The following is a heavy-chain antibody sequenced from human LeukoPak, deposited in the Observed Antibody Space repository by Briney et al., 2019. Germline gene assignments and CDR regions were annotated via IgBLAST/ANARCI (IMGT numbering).Heavy chain of an antibody. CDR1: GYTFTDYY. Sequence: GASVKVSCKASGYTFTDYYIHWVRQAPGQGPQWMGWINPNSGATNYAQRFQGRVTMARDTSISTAYMELSRLRSDDTAVYFCARDLSGSYDYWGRGTLVTVSS. CDR2: INPNSGAT. V-gene: IGHV1-2*02. CDR3: ARDLSGSYDY. J-gene: IGHJ4*02. D-gene: IGHD1-26*01.